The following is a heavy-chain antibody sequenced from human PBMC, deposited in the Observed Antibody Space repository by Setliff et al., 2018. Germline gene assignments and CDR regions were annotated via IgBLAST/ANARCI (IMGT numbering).Heavy chain of an antibody. CDR3: AKFQRGWNYLSDWFDP. V-gene: IGHV3-7*03. CDR2: IKQDGSEM. Sequence: PGGSLRLSCAASGFTFSSYWMSWVRQAPGKGLEWVANIKQDGSEMSYADSVKGRFTISRDNAKKSLYLQMNGLTAEDTAVYYCAKFQRGWNYLSDWFDPWGQGTLVTVSS. D-gene: IGHD1-7*01. J-gene: IGHJ5*02. CDR1: GFTFSSYW.